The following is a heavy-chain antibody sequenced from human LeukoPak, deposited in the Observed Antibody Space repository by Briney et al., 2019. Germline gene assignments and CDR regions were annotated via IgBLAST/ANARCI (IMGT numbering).Heavy chain of an antibody. V-gene: IGHV4-38-2*01. CDR3: ARGGGVTIFGVVDFDY. Sequence: PSETLSLTCAVSGYSISSGYYWGWIRQPPGKGLEWIGCIYHSGSTYYNPSLKSRVTISVDTSKNQFSLKLSSVTAADTAVYYCARGGGVTIFGVVDFDYWGQGTLVTVSS. CDR2: IYHSGST. J-gene: IGHJ4*02. D-gene: IGHD3-3*01. CDR1: GYSISSGYY.